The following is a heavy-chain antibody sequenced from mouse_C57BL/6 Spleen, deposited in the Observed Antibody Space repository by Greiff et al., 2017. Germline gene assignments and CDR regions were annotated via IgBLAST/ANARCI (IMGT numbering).Heavy chain of an antibody. CDR3: VRGTDYYASSDGYFDV. CDR1: GYSITSGYY. Sequence: EVKLMESGPGLVKPSQSLSLTCSVTGYSITSGYYWNWIRQFPGNKLEWMGYISYDGSNNYNPSLKNRISITRDTSKNQFFLKLNSVTTEDTATYFSVRGTDYYASSDGYFDVCGTGTTVTVSS. CDR2: ISYDGSN. D-gene: IGHD1-1*01. J-gene: IGHJ1*03. V-gene: IGHV3-6*01.